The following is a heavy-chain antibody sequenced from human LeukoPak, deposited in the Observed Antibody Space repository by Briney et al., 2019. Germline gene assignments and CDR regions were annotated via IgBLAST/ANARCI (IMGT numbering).Heavy chain of an antibody. Sequence: PGGSLRLSCAASGFTFRNYAMSWVRQAPGKGLEWVSAVSSSGGGTYFAASVKGRFTISRDNSKNTLYLQMNSLRAEDTAVYYCATGPKSGYYAFEFWGQGTMVTVSS. CDR1: GFTFRNYA. D-gene: IGHD5-12*01. J-gene: IGHJ3*01. CDR3: ATGPKSGYYAFEF. CDR2: VSSSGGGT. V-gene: IGHV3-23*01.